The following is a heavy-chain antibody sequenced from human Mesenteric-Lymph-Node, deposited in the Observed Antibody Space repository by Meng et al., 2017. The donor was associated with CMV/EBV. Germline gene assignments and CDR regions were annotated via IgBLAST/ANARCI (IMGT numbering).Heavy chain of an antibody. CDR3: LKDYCFDY. CDR1: GFTFSSYS. Sequence: GESLKISCAASGFTFSSYSMNWVRQAPGKGLEWVAFIRYDGSNKYYADSVKGRFTISRDISKNTLYLQMNSLRAEDTAVYYCLKDYCFDYWGQGTLVPSPQ. V-gene: IGHV3-30*02. J-gene: IGHJ4*02. CDR2: IRYDGSNK.